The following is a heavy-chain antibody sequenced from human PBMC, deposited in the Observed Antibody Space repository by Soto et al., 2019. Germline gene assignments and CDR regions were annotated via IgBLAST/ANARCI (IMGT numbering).Heavy chain of an antibody. CDR3: VKDGRITMVRGVTIPPGY. D-gene: IGHD3-10*01. J-gene: IGHJ4*02. V-gene: IGHV3-23*01. CDR1: GFTFSNYD. CDR2: ISGTGDST. Sequence: VGSLRLCCVASGFTFSNYDMSWVRQAPGKGLEWVSGISGTGDSTDSADSVKGRFTISRDNSKNTLYLQMNGLRAEDTAVYYCVKDGRITMVRGVTIPPGYWGQGTLVTVSS.